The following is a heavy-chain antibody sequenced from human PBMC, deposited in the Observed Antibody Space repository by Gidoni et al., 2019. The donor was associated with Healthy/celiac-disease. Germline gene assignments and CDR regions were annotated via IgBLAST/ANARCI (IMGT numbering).Heavy chain of an antibody. Sequence: EVQLVESGGGLVQPGRSLRLSCAASGFTFADYAMHWVRQAPGKGLEWVSGISWNSGSIGYEDSVKGRFTISRDNAKNSLYRQMNSLRAEDTALYYCAKEGYYYDSSGYYGPNWFDPWGQGTLVTVSS. CDR1: GFTFADYA. J-gene: IGHJ5*02. V-gene: IGHV3-9*01. D-gene: IGHD3-22*01. CDR3: AKEGYYYDSSGYYGPNWFDP. CDR2: ISWNSGSI.